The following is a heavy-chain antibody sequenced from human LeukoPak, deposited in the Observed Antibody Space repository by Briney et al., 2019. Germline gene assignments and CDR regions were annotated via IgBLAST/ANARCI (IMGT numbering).Heavy chain of an antibody. CDR2: IYYSEST. V-gene: IGHV4-59*01. J-gene: IGHJ4*02. CDR3: ARSERYNSGWYFYFDY. Sequence: SETLSLTCTVSVGSISTYYWSWIRQPPGKGLECIGYIYYSESTNYNPSLKSRVTISVDTSKIQFSLNLSSVTAADTAVYYCARSERYNSGWYFYFDYWGQGTLVTVSS. D-gene: IGHD6-19*01. CDR1: VGSISTYY.